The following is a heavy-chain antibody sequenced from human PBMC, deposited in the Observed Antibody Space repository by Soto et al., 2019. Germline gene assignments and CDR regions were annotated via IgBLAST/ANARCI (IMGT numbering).Heavy chain of an antibody. V-gene: IGHV5-51*01. CDR2: IYPGDSDT. Sequence: GESLKISCKGSGYSFTSYWIGWVRQMPGKGLEWMGIIYPGDSDTRYSPSFQGQVTISADKSISTAYLQWSSLKASGTAMYYCARQEREYYDYVWGSYTYPFDIWGQGTMVTVSS. CDR1: GYSFTSYW. CDR3: ARQEREYYDYVWGSYTYPFDI. D-gene: IGHD3-16*01. J-gene: IGHJ3*02.